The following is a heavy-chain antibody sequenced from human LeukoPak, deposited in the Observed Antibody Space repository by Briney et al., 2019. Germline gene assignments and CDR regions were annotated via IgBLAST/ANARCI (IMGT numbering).Heavy chain of an antibody. Sequence: SETLSLTCTVSGYSISSGCYWGWIRQPPGKGLEWIGSIYYSGSTYYNPSLKSRVTISVDTSKNQFSLKLSSVTAADTAVYYCARRTTYCSGGSCHNWFDPWGQGTLVTVSS. CDR2: IYYSGST. CDR1: GYSISSGCY. D-gene: IGHD2-15*01. CDR3: ARRTTYCSGGSCHNWFDP. V-gene: IGHV4-38-2*02. J-gene: IGHJ5*02.